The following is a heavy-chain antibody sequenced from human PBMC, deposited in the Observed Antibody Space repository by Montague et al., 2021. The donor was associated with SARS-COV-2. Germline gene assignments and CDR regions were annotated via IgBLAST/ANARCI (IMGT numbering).Heavy chain of an antibody. V-gene: IGHV4-59*05. CDR3: AAQSSGGYCSSSSYYVWFDP. CDR2: IHYSGST. CDR1: GGSITSYY. D-gene: IGHD2-2*01. J-gene: IGHJ5*02. Sequence: SETLSLTCTVSGGSITSYYWSWIRQPPGKGLEWIGSIHYSGSTYYNPSLKSRVTISVDTSKKHFSLKLSSVTAADTAVYFCAAQSSGGYCSSSSYYVWFDPWGQGTLVTVSS.